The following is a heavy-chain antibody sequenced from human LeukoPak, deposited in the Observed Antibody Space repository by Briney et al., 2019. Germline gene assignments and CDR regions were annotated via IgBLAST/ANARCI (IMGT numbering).Heavy chain of an antibody. CDR2: INPNSGGT. CDR3: ARSPAVAGTGNDY. D-gene: IGHD6-19*01. CDR1: GYTFTGYY. J-gene: IGHJ4*02. Sequence: ASVKVSCKASGYTFTGYYMHWVRQAPGQGLEWMGWINPNSGGTNYAQKFQGRVTMTRNTSISTAYMELSSLRSEDTAVYYRARSPAVAGTGNDYWGQGTLVTVSS. V-gene: IGHV1-2*02.